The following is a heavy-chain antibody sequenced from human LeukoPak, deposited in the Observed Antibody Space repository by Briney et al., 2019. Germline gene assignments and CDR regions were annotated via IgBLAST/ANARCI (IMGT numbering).Heavy chain of an antibody. CDR1: GGSISNYY. Sequence: SETLSLTCTVSGGSISNYYWTWIRQPPGKGLEWIGYVFHSGIANYNPSLKSRVTISIDTSKNQFSLNMTSVTAADTAVYYCARDVSRPPYYYMDVWGKGTTVIVSS. D-gene: IGHD5/OR15-5a*01. CDR2: VFHSGIA. CDR3: ARDVSRPPYYYMDV. V-gene: IGHV4-59*01. J-gene: IGHJ6*03.